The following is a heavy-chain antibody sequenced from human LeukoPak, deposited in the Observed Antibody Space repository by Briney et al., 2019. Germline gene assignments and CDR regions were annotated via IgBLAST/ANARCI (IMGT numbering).Heavy chain of an antibody. J-gene: IGHJ4*02. CDR3: VFGNGDYARVDY. V-gene: IGHV4-61*02. CDR1: GGSISSGSYY. Sequence: PSQTLSLTCTVSGGSISSGSYYWSWIRQPAGKGLEWIGRIYTSGSTNYNPSLKSRVTISVDKSKNQFSLKLSSVTAADTAVYYCVFGNGDYARVDYWGQGTLVTVSS. CDR2: IYTSGST. D-gene: IGHD4-17*01.